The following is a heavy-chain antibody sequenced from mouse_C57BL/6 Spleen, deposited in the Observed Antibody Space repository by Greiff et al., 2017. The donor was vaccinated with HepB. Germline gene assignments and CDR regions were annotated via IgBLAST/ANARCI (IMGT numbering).Heavy chain of an antibody. V-gene: IGHV5-4*01. CDR3: ARVGDDYDGYFDY. J-gene: IGHJ2*01. CDR1: GFTFSSYA. D-gene: IGHD2-4*01. CDR2: ISDGGSYT. Sequence: EVQLMESGGGLVKPGGSLKLSCAASGFTFSSYAMSWVRQTPEKRLEWVATISDGGSYTYYPDNVKGRFTISRDNAKNNLYLQMSHLKSEDTAMYYCARVGDDYDGYFDYWGQGTTLTVSS.